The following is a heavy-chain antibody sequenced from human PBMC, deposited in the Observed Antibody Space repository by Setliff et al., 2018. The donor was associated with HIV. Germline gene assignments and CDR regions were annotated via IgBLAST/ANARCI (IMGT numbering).Heavy chain of an antibody. V-gene: IGHV1-2*02. CDR3: ARDSGTNDHFLSPYYGALDF. D-gene: IGHD3-3*02. Sequence: GASVKVSCKSSGYTFSDHYIHWVRQAPGQGLQWMGWINPRSGVKKYAQKFQGRFIMTTDTTINTLYMELERLTSDDTARYYCARDSGTNDHFLSPYYGALDFWGLGTLVTVSS. CDR1: GYTFSDHY. CDR2: INPRSGVK. J-gene: IGHJ4*02.